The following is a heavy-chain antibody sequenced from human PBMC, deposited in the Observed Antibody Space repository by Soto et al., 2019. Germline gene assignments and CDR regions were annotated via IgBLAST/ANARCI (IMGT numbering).Heavy chain of an antibody. CDR1: GGSFSGYY. J-gene: IGHJ6*02. Sequence: SETLSLTCAVYGGSFSGYYWSWIRQPPGKGLEWIGEINHSGSTNYNPSLKSRVTISVDTSKNQFSLKLSSVTAADTAVYYCARGVDYYYYGMDVWGQGTTVTVSS. CDR3: ARGVDYYYYGMDV. CDR2: INHSGST. V-gene: IGHV4-34*01.